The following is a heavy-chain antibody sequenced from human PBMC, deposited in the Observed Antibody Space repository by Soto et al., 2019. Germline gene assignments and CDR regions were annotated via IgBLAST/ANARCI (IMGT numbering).Heavy chain of an antibody. V-gene: IGHV4-61*01. Sequence: QVQLQESGPGLVKPSETLSLTCTVSGGSVRSGSYYWSWIRQPPGKGLEWIGYIYYSGTTSYNPSLESRVTISVDTSKNQFSLKMSSVTAADTAVYYCARDRPYSYGNPNAGNGVDSWGQGTLLTVSS. D-gene: IGHD5-18*01. CDR1: GGSVRSGSYY. J-gene: IGHJ4*02. CDR3: ARDRPYSYGNPNAGNGVDS. CDR2: IYYSGTT.